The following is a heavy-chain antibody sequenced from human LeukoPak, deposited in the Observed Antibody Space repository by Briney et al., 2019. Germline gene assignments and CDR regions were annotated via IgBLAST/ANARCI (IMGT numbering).Heavy chain of an antibody. CDR2: ISADNGNT. V-gene: IGHV1-18*01. D-gene: IGHD2-21*02. CDR1: GYNFSKYG. CDR3: ARDQRDSLIFGGYYFDF. J-gene: IGHJ4*02. Sequence: ASVKVSCKASGYNFSKYGFSWVRQTPGQGLEWLGWISADNGNTDYAQKVQGRVTMTTDTSTTTAYMELRRLKSDDTAVYYCARDQRDSLIFGGYYFDFWGQGTPVTVSS.